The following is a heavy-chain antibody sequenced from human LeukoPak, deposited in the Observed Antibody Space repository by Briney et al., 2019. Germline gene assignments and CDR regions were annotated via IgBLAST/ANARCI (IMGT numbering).Heavy chain of an antibody. Sequence: GGSLRLSCAVSGITFSSFWMNWVRQAPGKGPEWVANIKQDGSEKLYVDSVKGRFTISRDNARNSLYLQMNSLRAEDTAVYYCAGGTGWLTDYWGQGTLVTVSS. CDR1: GITFSSFW. CDR3: AGGTGWLTDY. J-gene: IGHJ4*02. D-gene: IGHD3-22*01. CDR2: IKQDGSEK. V-gene: IGHV3-7*01.